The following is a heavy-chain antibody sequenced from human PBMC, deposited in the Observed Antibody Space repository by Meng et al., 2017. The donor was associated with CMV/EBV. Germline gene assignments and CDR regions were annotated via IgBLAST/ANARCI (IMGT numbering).Heavy chain of an antibody. Sequence: QLQLQQWGAGVLKPSETLSPTSAVYGGSFSGYYWSWIRQPPGKGLEWIGEINHSGSSNYNPSLKSRVTISVDTSKNQFSLKLSSVTAADTAVYYCARGLMVRGSRVNWFDPWGQGTLVTVSS. D-gene: IGHD3-10*01. CDR1: GGSFSGYY. J-gene: IGHJ5*02. CDR2: INHSGSS. V-gene: IGHV4-34*01. CDR3: ARGLMVRGSRVNWFDP.